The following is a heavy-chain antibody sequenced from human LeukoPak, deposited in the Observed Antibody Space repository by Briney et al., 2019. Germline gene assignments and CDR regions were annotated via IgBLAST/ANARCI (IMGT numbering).Heavy chain of an antibody. CDR1: GFTFSSYW. CDR2: IKQDESEK. J-gene: IGHJ4*02. Sequence: GGSLRLSCAASGFTFSSYWMSWVRQAPGKGLEWVANIKQDESEKYYVDSAKGRFTISRDNAKNSLFLQTNSLRAEDTAVYYCARAGSFSSSYGISWDYWGQGALVAVSS. D-gene: IGHD2-15*01. CDR3: ARAGSFSSSYGISWDY. V-gene: IGHV3-7*01.